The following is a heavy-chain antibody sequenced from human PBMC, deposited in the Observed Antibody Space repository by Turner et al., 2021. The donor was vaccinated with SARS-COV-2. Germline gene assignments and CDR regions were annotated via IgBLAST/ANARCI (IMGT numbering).Heavy chain of an antibody. V-gene: IGHV3-30-3*02. CDR2: MCFPGSNK. D-gene: IGHD3-10*01. Sequence: QVQLVESGGDVVQPGRSLRLSCTASGFIFSNFAMHWVRQAPGKGLEWVAVMCFPGSNKYYGDSVKGRFTISRDNSKNTLYLQMNSLRPEDTAVYYCVKDIGEDGYGFDGLAVWGQGTMVTVSS. CDR3: VKDIGEDGYGFDGLAV. J-gene: IGHJ6*02. CDR1: GFIFSNFA.